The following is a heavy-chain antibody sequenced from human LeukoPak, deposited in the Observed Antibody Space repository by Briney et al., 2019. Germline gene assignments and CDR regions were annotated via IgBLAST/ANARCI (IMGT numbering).Heavy chain of an antibody. D-gene: IGHD3-10*01. CDR2: IKADGSEK. Sequence: GGSLRLSCAASGFTFTNYWMSWVRQAPGKGLEWGANIKADGSEKYYVDSVKGRFTISRDNAKNSLYLQMNSLRAEDPAVYYCASESSVVRGVITDFDYWGQGTLVTVSS. J-gene: IGHJ4*02. CDR1: GFTFTNYW. CDR3: ASESSVVRGVITDFDY. V-gene: IGHV3-7*01.